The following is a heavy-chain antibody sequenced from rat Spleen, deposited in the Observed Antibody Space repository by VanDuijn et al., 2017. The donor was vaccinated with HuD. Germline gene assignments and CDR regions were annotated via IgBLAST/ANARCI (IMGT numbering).Heavy chain of an antibody. V-gene: IGHV2S12*01. CDR1: GFSLTTNG. D-gene: IGHD1-4*01. J-gene: IGHJ3*01. CDR3: TRESLPGFNSHWFVS. CDR2: ISSGGST. Sequence: QVHLKESGPGLVQSSQTLSLTCPVFGFSLTTNGVSWVLQPPGEGLEWVAAISSGGSTYYNSALKSRLSISREPSKSQVFLKMNSLQTEDTATYFCTRESLPGFNSHWFVSWGQGTLVTVSS.